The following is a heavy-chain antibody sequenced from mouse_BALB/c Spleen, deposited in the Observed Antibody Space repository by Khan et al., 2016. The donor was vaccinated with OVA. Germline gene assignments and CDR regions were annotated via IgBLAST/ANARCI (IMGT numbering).Heavy chain of an antibody. D-gene: IGHD1-2*01. CDR3: ARGAWTATNYFDY. V-gene: IGHV1S137*01. Sequence: QVQLQQPGPEVVRPGVSVKISCTGSGYTFTDYAMHWVQQSHAKSLEWIGVINTYNDYTNYNQKFKGKSTMTGDKSSSTAYMELARLTSEDSAIYYCARGAWTATNYFDYWGQGTTLTVSS. CDR2: INTYNDYT. J-gene: IGHJ2*01. CDR1: GYTFTDYA.